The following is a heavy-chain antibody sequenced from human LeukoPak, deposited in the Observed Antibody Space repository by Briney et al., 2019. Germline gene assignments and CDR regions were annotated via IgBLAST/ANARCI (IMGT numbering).Heavy chain of an antibody. D-gene: IGHD2-15*01. CDR2: MNPNSGNT. Sequence: GASVKVSCKASGYTFTSYDINWVRQATGQGLEWMGWMNPNSGNTGYAQKFQGRVTMTRNTSISTAYMELSRLRSDDTAVYYCARGVVVVDPHHPYFDYWGQGTLVTVSS. J-gene: IGHJ4*02. CDR1: GYTFTSYD. V-gene: IGHV1-8*01. CDR3: ARGVVVVDPHHPYFDY.